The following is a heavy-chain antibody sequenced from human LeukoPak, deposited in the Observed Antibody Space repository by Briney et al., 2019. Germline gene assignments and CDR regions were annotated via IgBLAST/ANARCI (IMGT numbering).Heavy chain of an antibody. J-gene: IGHJ3*02. CDR3: ARCSSWYDLCAFDI. CDR1: GFTFSSYW. Sequence: PGGSLRLSCAASGFTFSSYWMSWVRQAPGKGLEWVANIKQDGSEKYYVDSVKGRFTISRDNSKNTLYLQMNSLRAEDTAVYYCARCSSWYDLCAFDIWGQGTMVTVSS. D-gene: IGHD6-13*01. CDR2: IKQDGSEK. V-gene: IGHV3-7*01.